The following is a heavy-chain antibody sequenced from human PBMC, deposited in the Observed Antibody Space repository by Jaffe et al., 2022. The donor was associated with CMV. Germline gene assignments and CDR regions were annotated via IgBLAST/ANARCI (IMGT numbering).Heavy chain of an antibody. CDR3: ARGLWPHYYYYYMDV. V-gene: IGHV4-59*01. CDR2: IYYSGST. D-gene: IGHD5-18*01. CDR1: GGSISSYY. J-gene: IGHJ6*03. Sequence: QVQLQESGPGLVKPSETLSLTCTVSGGSISSYYWSWIRQPPGKGLEWIGYIYYSGSTNYNPSLKSRVTISVDTSKNQFSLKLSSVTAADTAVYYCARGLWPHYYYYYMDVWGKGTTVTVSS.